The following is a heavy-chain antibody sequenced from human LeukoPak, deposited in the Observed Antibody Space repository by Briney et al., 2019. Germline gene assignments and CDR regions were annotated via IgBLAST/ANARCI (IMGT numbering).Heavy chain of an antibody. CDR1: GYTFTSNY. Sequence: ASVKVSCKASGYTFTSNYLHWVRQAPGQGLEWMGIISPSAGSTTYARKFQGRVTMTRDTSTSTVYMELSSLRSEDTAVYYCARGERTFDPWGQGTLVTVSS. V-gene: IGHV1-46*01. J-gene: IGHJ5*02. CDR3: ARGERTFDP. D-gene: IGHD1-1*01. CDR2: ISPSAGST.